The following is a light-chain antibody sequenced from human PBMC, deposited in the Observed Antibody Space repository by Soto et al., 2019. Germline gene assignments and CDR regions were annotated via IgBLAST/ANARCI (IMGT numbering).Light chain of an antibody. CDR1: SSDVGGYDF. J-gene: IGLJ1*01. Sequence: QSALTQPASVSGSPGQSITLSCTGTSSDVGGYDFVSWYQQHPGKAPKLMIYEVSNRPFGVSNRFSGSKSGNTASLTISGLQAEDEAHYYSSSYTIINTLVFGSGTQLTVL. V-gene: IGLV2-14*01. CDR2: EVS. CDR3: SSYTIINTLV.